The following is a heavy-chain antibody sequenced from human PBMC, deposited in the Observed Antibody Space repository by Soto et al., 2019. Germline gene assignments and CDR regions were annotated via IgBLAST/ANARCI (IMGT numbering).Heavy chain of an antibody. D-gene: IGHD6-6*01. V-gene: IGHV4-61*01. CDR1: GGSVSSGSYY. CDR2: IYYSGST. Sequence: SETLSLTCTVSGGSVSSGSYYWSWIRQPPGKGLEWIGYIYYSGSTNYNPSLKSRVTISVDTSKNQFSLKLSSVTAADTAVYYCARESEGIIAARPVWYFDYGGQGTLVTVSS. CDR3: ARESEGIIAARPVWYFDY. J-gene: IGHJ4*02.